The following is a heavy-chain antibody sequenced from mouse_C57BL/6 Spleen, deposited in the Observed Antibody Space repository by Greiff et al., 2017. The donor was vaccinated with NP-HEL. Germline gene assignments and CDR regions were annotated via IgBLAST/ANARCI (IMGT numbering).Heavy chain of an antibody. V-gene: IGHV1-82*01. CDR2: IYPGDGDT. CDR1: GYAFSSSW. D-gene: IGHD2-3*01. J-gene: IGHJ1*03. Sequence: QVQLQQSGPELVKPGASVKISCKASGYAFSSSWMNWVKQRPGKGLEWIGRIYPGDGDTNYNGKFKGKATLTADKSSSTAYMQLSSLTSEDSAVYFCERCGDDGYSWWYFDVWGTGATVTVSS. CDR3: ERCGDDGYSWWYFDV.